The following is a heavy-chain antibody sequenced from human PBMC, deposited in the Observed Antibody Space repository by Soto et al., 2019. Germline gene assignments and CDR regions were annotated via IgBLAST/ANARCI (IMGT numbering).Heavy chain of an antibody. J-gene: IGHJ3*02. CDR2: ISGSGGST. CDR1: GFTFSSYA. V-gene: IGHV3-23*01. D-gene: IGHD5-12*01. CDR3: AKDWVVATSAGGASAPHDAFDI. Sequence: EVQLLESGGGLVQPGGSLRLSCAASGFTFSSYAMSWVRQAPGKGLEWVSAISGSGGSTYYADSVKGRFTISRDNSKNTLYLQMNSLRAEDTAVYYCAKDWVVATSAGGASAPHDAFDIWGQGTMVTVSS.